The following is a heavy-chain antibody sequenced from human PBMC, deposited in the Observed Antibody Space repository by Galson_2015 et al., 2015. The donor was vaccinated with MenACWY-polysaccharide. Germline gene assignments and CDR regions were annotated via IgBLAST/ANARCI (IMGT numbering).Heavy chain of an antibody. D-gene: IGHD1-26*01. CDR1: GGSITSGSYY. CDR3: TRGHFRTVGATSWFHP. Sequence: TLSLTCPVSGGSITSGSYYWSWIRQPAGKGLEWIGRIYSSESTNHNPSLKSRVTISIDTSKNQVSLRLSSVTAADTAVYYCTRGHFRTVGATSWFHPWGQGTRVTVSS. J-gene: IGHJ5*01. CDR2: IYSSEST. V-gene: IGHV4-61*02.